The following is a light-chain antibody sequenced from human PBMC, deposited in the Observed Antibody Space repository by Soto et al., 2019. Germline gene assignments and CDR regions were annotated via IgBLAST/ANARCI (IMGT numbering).Light chain of an antibody. Sequence: EIVLTQSPGTLSLSPGERVTLSCRASQSVNNNYLAWHQQNPGQAPGLLVFGASSRASGIPDRFSGSGSGTDFNLTISGLEPEDVAVYYCQQYGSSPYTFGQGTKLEI. CDR3: QQYGSSPYT. CDR2: GAS. J-gene: IGKJ2*01. CDR1: QSVNNNY. V-gene: IGKV3-20*01.